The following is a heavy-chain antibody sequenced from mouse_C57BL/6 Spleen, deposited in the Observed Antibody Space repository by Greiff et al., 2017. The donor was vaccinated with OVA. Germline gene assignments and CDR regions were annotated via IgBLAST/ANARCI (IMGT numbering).Heavy chain of an antibody. CDR1: GFTFSDYG. J-gene: IGHJ4*01. V-gene: IGHV5-17*01. Sequence: EVKVVESGGGLVKPGGSLKLSCAASGFTFSDYGMHWVRQAPEKGLEWVAYISSGSSTIYYADTVKGRFTISRDNAKNTLFLQMTSLRSEDTAMYYCARSFSYAMDYWGQGTSVTVSS. CDR2: ISSGSSTI. CDR3: ARSFSYAMDY.